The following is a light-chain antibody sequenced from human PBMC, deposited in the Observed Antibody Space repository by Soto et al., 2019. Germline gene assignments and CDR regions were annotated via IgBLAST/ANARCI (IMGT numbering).Light chain of an antibody. Sequence: EIVLTQSPGTLSLSLVERATLSCMASQTLNSGYLAWYQQKPGQAPRLLIYGASSRATGVPDRFSGSDSGTDFTLTISRLEPEDFAMYFCQQYYDSRTFGQGTKVDIK. CDR2: GAS. V-gene: IGKV3-20*01. CDR1: QTLNSGY. J-gene: IGKJ1*01. CDR3: QQYYDSRT.